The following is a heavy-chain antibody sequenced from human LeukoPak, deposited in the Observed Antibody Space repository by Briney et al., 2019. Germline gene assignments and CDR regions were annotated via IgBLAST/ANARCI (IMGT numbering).Heavy chain of an antibody. CDR2: INAGNGNT. D-gene: IGHD6-13*01. J-gene: IGHJ1*01. V-gene: IGHV1-3*01. CDR1: GYTFTSYA. Sequence: GASVKVSCKASGYTFTSYAMHWVRQAPGQRLEWMGWINAGNGNTKYSQKFQGRVTITRDTSASTAYMELSSLRSEDTAVYYCARSSVMAAAGTGRNQYSQHWGQGTLVTVSS. CDR3: ARSSVMAAAGTGRNQYSQH.